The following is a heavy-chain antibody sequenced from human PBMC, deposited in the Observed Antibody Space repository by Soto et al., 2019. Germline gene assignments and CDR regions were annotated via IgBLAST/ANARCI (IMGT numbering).Heavy chain of an antibody. J-gene: IGHJ5*02. V-gene: IGHV4-61*01. D-gene: IGHD1-7*01. Sequence: SETLSLTCTVSGGSVRDGSYYWAWLRQPPGKGLEWIGHIYHSGSTIYNPSLKSRVTISIDTSKSQFSLNLNSVTAADTAVYYCAGYNWNYYFDPWGQGTLVTVSS. CDR3: AGYNWNYYFDP. CDR2: IYHSGST. CDR1: GGSVRDGSYY.